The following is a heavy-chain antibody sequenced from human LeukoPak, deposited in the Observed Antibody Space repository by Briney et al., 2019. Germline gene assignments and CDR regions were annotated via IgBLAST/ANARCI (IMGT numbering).Heavy chain of an antibody. Sequence: GGSLRLSCAASGFTFSSYAMHWVRQAPGKGLEWVAVISYDGSNKYYADSVKGRFTISRDNSKNTLYLQMNSLRAEDTAVYYCARGSYCSSTSCYTFSLNYYYYGMDVWGQGTTVTVS. CDR3: ARGSYCSSTSCYTFSLNYYYYGMDV. CDR2: ISYDGSNK. V-gene: IGHV3-30-3*01. D-gene: IGHD2-2*02. CDR1: GFTFSSYA. J-gene: IGHJ6*02.